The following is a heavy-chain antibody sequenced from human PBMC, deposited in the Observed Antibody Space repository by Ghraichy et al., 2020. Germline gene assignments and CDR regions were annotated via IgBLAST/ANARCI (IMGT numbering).Heavy chain of an antibody. CDR3: ARGRYSSSCFDY. V-gene: IGHV3-48*04. CDR2: ISGTSSAT. Sequence: LSLTCAASGFTFSAYSMNWVRQAPGKGLEWVSYISGTSSATYYADSVKGRFTISRDNAKNSLYLQVNSLRAEDTAVYYCARGRYSSSCFDYWGQGTLVSVSS. J-gene: IGHJ4*02. CDR1: GFTFSAYS. D-gene: IGHD6-13*01.